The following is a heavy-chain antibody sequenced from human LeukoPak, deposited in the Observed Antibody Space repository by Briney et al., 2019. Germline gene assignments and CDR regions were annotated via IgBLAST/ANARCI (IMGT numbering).Heavy chain of an antibody. Sequence: SETLSLTCTVSGGSISSGGYYWSWIRQHPGKGLEWIGYIYYSGSTYYNPSLKSRVTISVDTSKNQFSLKLSSVTAADTAVYYCARDNYDSLDYWGQGTLVTVSS. D-gene: IGHD3-16*01. CDR3: ARDNYDSLDY. V-gene: IGHV4-31*03. CDR2: IYYSGST. J-gene: IGHJ4*02. CDR1: GGSISSGGYY.